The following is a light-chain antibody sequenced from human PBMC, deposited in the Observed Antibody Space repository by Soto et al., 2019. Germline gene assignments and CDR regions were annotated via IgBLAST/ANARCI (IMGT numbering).Light chain of an antibody. Sequence: EIVLTQSPATLSLSPGERAAHSCGASQSVSSNYLAWYQQKPGLAPRLLIYDASRRATGIPDRFSGSGSGADFILSISRLEPEDFAVYYCQQYGSSPWTFGQGTKVDIK. CDR3: QQYGSSPWT. CDR1: QSVSSNY. J-gene: IGKJ1*01. CDR2: DAS. V-gene: IGKV3D-20*01.